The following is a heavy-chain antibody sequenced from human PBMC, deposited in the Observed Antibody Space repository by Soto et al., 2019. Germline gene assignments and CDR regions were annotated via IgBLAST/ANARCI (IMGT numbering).Heavy chain of an antibody. Sequence: SETLSLTCTVSGGYISSYYWSWIRQHPGKGLEWIGYIYYSGSTYYNPSLKSRVTISVDTSKNQFSLKLSSVTAADTAVYYCARVGGINWFDPWGQGTLVTVSS. V-gene: IGHV4-59*06. CDR1: GGYISSYY. D-gene: IGHD1-26*01. CDR2: IYYSGST. J-gene: IGHJ5*02. CDR3: ARVGGINWFDP.